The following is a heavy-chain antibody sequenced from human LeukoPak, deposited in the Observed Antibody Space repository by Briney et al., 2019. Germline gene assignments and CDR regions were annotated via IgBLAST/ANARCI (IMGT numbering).Heavy chain of an antibody. D-gene: IGHD4-23*01. CDR2: INDRGHT. CDR1: GGSFSGYH. CDR3: ARDQTTVVTTPYYFDF. J-gene: IGHJ4*02. Sequence: SETLSLTCAVHGGSFSGYHWNWIRQSPGKGLEWIGEINDRGHTNYNPSLETRVTVSVDTSKKQFSLRLSSVTAADTAVYYCARDQTTVVTTPYYFDFWGQGTLVTVSS. V-gene: IGHV4-34*01.